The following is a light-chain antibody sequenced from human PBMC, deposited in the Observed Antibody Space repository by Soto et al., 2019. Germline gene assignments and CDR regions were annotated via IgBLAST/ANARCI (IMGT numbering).Light chain of an antibody. CDR1: QSVSSSY. V-gene: IGKV3-20*01. Sequence: EIVLTQSPFTLSLSPVERATLSCRASQSVSSSYVAWYRQKPGQAPRLLIYAASSRATGIPDRFSGSGSGTDFTLTISRLEPEDFAVYYCQQYGNSFVGFGQGTRLEIK. CDR2: AAS. CDR3: QQYGNSFVG. J-gene: IGKJ5*01.